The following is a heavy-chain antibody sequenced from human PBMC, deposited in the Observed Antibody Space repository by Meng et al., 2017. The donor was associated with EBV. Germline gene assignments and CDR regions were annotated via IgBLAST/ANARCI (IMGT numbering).Heavy chain of an antibody. J-gene: IGHJ4*02. CDR3: ARDGRLYDTPSPFDY. D-gene: IGHD3-22*01. CDR2: ISAYNGNT. Sequence: VQLVQSGAGVKNPGASVKVSCKASGYTFTSYGISWVRQAPGQGLEWMGWISAYNGNTNYAQKLQGRVTMTTDTSTSTAYMELRSLRSDDTAVYYCARDGRLYDTPSPFDYWGQGTLVTVSS. CDR1: GYTFTSYG. V-gene: IGHV1-18*01.